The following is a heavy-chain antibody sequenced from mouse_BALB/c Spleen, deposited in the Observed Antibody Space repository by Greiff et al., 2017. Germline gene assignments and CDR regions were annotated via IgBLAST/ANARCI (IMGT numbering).Heavy chain of an antibody. J-gene: IGHJ2*01. V-gene: IGHV3-2*02. CDR1: GYSITSDYA. CDR3: ARALDYDDFDY. CDR2: ISYSGST. D-gene: IGHD2-4*01. Sequence: EVQLQESGPGLVKPSQSLSLTCTVTGYSITSDYAWNWIRQFPGNKLEWMGYISYSGSTSYNPSLKSRISITRDTSKNQFFLQLNSVTTEDTATYYCARALDYDDFDYWGQGTTLTVSS.